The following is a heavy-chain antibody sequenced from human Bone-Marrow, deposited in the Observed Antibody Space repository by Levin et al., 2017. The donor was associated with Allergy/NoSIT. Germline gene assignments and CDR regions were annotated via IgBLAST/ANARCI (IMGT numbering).Heavy chain of an antibody. CDR2: IKTDGSSS. CDR3: ARDRGYNSLDY. J-gene: IGHJ4*02. D-gene: IGHD1-1*01. CDR1: GFTLSANW. Sequence: PGGSLRLSCAASGFTLSANWMHWVRRAPGKGLVWVSSIKTDGSSSYYGDSVRGRFTISRDNAKNTLFLQMNSLRAEDTAVYYCARDRGYNSLDYWGQGTLVTVSS. V-gene: IGHV3-74*01.